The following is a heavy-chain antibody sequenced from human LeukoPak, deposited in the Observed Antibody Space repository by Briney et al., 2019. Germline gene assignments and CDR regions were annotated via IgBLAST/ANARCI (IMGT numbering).Heavy chain of an antibody. CDR3: ARVQNSSSWDY. CDR1: GFSFSSYW. Sequence: GGSLRLSCTASGFSFSSYWMSWVRQTPEKGLEFVANINQDGSVTNYVDSLKGRCTISRDNAKNSLYLQMNSLRAEDTAVYYCARVQNSSSWDYWGQGTLVTVSS. CDR2: INQDGSVT. D-gene: IGHD6-13*01. V-gene: IGHV3-7*01. J-gene: IGHJ4*02.